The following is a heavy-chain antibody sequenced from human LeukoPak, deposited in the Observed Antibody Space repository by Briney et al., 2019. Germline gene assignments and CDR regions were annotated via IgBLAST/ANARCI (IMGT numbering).Heavy chain of an antibody. J-gene: IGHJ3*02. V-gene: IGHV3-64D*09. CDR1: GFTFSRYA. Sequence: QAGGSLRLSCSVSGFTFSRYAMHWVRQAPGKGLEYVSAISSNGGSTYYTDSVKGRTTISRDNSKKTLYLQMSSLRAEDTAVYYCARRFCSGGSCYKTGDMGAFDIWGQGTMVTVSS. CDR2: ISSNGGST. CDR3: ARRFCSGGSCYKTGDMGAFDI. D-gene: IGHD2-15*01.